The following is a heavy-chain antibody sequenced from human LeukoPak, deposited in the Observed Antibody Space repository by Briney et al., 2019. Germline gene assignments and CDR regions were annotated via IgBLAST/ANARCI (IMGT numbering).Heavy chain of an antibody. CDR2: INTYNGNT. V-gene: IGHV1-18*01. D-gene: IGHD4-11*01. J-gene: IGHJ4*02. Sequence: ASVKVSCKASGYTFSSYGINWVRQAPGQGLEWMAWINTYNGNTQYAQNFQGRVTMTTDISTSTAYMELRSLTSDDTAVYYCARGISETTVIPIDYWGPGTLVTVSS. CDR3: ARGISETTVIPIDY. CDR1: GYTFSSYG.